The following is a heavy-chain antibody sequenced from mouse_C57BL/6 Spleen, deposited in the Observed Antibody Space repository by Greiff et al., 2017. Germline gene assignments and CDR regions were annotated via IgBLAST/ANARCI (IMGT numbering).Heavy chain of an antibody. V-gene: IGHV14-2*01. CDR3: ARPLITTVYYAMDD. CDR1: GFNIKDYY. J-gene: IGHJ4*01. CDR2: IDPEDGET. Sequence: EVQLQQSGAELVKPGASVKLSCTASGFNIKDYYMHWVKQRTEQGLEWIGRIDPEDGETKYAPKFPGKATITADTSSNTAYLQLSSLTSEDTAVYYWARPLITTVYYAMDDWGQGTSVTVSS. D-gene: IGHD1-1*01.